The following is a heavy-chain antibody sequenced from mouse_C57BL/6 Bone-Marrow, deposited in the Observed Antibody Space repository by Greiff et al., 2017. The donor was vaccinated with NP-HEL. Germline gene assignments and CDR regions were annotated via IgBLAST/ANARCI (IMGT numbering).Heavy chain of an antibody. CDR3: ARSPRSNCDYFDY. V-gene: IGHV1-54*01. Sequence: VQLQESGAELVRPGTSVKVSCKASGYAFTSYLIEWVKQRPGQGLEWIGVINPGSGCTNYIEKFKGKATLTADKSSSTAYMQLSSLTSEDSAVYVCARSPRSNCDYFDYCGQGTTPTVSA. D-gene: IGHD4-1*01. J-gene: IGHJ2*01. CDR2: INPGSGCT. CDR1: GYAFTSYL.